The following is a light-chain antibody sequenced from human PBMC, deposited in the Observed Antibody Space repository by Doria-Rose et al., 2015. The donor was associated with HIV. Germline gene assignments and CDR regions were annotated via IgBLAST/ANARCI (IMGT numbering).Light chain of an antibody. J-gene: IGLJ3*02. CDR3: NSRESGGNHWL. CDR2: GKN. V-gene: IGLV3-19*01. Sequence: GQTVRITCQGDSLRSYYAGWYQQKPGQAPILVIYGKNNRPSGIPDRFSGSSSGNTASLTITGAQAEDEADYYCNSRESGGNHWLFGGGTKLTVL. CDR1: SLRSYY.